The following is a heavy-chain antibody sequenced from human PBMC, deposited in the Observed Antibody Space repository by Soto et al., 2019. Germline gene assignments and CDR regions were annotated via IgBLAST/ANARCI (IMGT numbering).Heavy chain of an antibody. CDR2: ISSDGST. CDR1: GFTFSRYW. J-gene: IGHJ6*03. Sequence: EVQLVESGGGLVQPGGSLRLSCAASGFTFSRYWMDWVRQAPGKGLMWVSRISSDGSTSSADSVKGRFTISRDNAKNTLYLHINSLRAEDTAEYYCAKDGSSIADRRGGASIYYMDVWGKGTTVTVSS. D-gene: IGHD6-6*01. CDR3: AKDGSSIADRRGGASIYYMDV. V-gene: IGHV3-74*01.